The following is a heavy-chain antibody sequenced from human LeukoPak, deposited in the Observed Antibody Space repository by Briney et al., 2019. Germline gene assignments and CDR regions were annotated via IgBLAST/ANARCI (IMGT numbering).Heavy chain of an antibody. CDR3: ARESKESRRWYSDQKRFDP. CDR1: GFTFSSYW. D-gene: IGHD6-13*01. V-gene: IGHV3-74*01. J-gene: IGHJ5*02. Sequence: GGSLRLSCAASGFTFSSYWMHWVRQAPGKGLVWVSRINSDGSSTSYADSVKGRFTISRDNAKNTLYLQMNSLRAEDTAVYYCARESKESRRWYSDQKRFDPWGQGTLVTVSS. CDR2: INSDGSST.